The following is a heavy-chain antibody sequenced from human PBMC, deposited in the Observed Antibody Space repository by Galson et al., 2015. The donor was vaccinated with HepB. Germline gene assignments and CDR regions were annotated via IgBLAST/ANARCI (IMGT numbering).Heavy chain of an antibody. CDR3: ARLAAPDLYRYFEV. CDR2: VRNDGST. CDR1: GFTVSTNY. Sequence: SLRLSCAASGFTVSTNYMSWVRQAPGRGLEWVSVVRNDGSTDFADSVKGRFTISRDNTKNTLYLQMNSLRAEDTAVYYCARLAAPDLYRYFEVWGRGTLVTVSS. J-gene: IGHJ2*01. D-gene: IGHD6-6*01. V-gene: IGHV3-66*02.